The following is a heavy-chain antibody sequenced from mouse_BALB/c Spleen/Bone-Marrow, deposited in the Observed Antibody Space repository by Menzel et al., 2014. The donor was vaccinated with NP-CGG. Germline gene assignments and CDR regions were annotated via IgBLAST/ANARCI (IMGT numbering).Heavy chain of an antibody. CDR3: ARGGYGDWYFDV. J-gene: IGHJ1*01. D-gene: IGHD2-2*01. V-gene: IGHV1S34*01. Sequence: LVKTGASVKISCKASGYSFTGYYMHWVKQSHGKGLEWIGYISCYNGATSYNQKFKGKATFTVDTSSSTAYMQFNSLTSEDSAVYYCARGGYGDWYFDVWGAGTTVTVSS. CDR1: GYSFTGYY. CDR2: ISCYNGAT.